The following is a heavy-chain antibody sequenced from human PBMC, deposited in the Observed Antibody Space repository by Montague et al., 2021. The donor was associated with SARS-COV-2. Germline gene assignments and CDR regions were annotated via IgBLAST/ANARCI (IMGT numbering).Heavy chain of an antibody. Sequence: SETLSLTCTVSIGSISSYYWSWIRQPPGKGLEWIGNIYYSGSTNYNPSLKSRVTISVDTSKNQFSLKLSSVTAADTAVYYCARSVFSESRREGLWAVSSVGTFRTDVWGQGTMVTVSS. CDR1: IGSISSYY. V-gene: IGHV4-59*01. CDR3: ARSVFSESRREGLWAVSSVGTFRTDV. CDR2: IYYSGST. J-gene: IGHJ6*02. D-gene: IGHD3-10*01.